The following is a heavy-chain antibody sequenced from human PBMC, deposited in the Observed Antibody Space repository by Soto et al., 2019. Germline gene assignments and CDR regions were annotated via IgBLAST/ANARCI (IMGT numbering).Heavy chain of an antibody. CDR2: IKQDGSQK. CDR1: GFTFSSYW. V-gene: IGHV3-7*01. CDR3: ARSYYYDSSGYYRSFFQH. Sequence: PGGSLRLSCAASGFTFSSYWMGWVRQAPGKGLEWVANIKQDGSQKNYVDSVKGRFTISRDNAKNTLYLQMNSLRAEDTAVYYCARSYYYDSSGYYRSFFQHWGQGTLVTVSS. D-gene: IGHD3-22*01. J-gene: IGHJ1*01.